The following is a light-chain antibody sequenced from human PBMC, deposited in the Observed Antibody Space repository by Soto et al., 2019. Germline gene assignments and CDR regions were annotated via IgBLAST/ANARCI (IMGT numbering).Light chain of an antibody. CDR3: HQYDDWPPGYT. Sequence: EIVMTQSPATLSVSPGERATLSCRASQSVSNNLAWYQQRLGQAPRLLIHGASTRANGIPARFGGSGSGTEFTLTLSSLQSEDFALYYCHQYDDWPPGYTFGQGTKLEI. V-gene: IGKV3-15*01. CDR2: GAS. J-gene: IGKJ2*01. CDR1: QSVSNN.